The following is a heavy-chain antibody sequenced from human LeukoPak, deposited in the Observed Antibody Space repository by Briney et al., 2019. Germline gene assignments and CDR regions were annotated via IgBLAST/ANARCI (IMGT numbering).Heavy chain of an antibody. CDR2: IYYSGST. Sequence: SETLSLTCTVSGGSISSYYWSWIRQPPGKGLEWIGYIYYSGSTNYNPSLKSRVTISVDTSKNQLSLKLSSVTAADTAVYYCARGTIAVAGTDYYYYMDVWGKGTTVTVSS. CDR1: GGSISSYY. J-gene: IGHJ6*03. D-gene: IGHD6-19*01. CDR3: ARGTIAVAGTDYYYYMDV. V-gene: IGHV4-59*01.